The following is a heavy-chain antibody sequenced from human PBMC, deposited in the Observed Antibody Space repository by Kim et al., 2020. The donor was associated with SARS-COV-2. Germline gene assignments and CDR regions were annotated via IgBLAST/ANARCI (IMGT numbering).Heavy chain of an antibody. V-gene: IGHV1-18*01. CDR2: ISAYNGNT. D-gene: IGHD6-19*01. J-gene: IGHJ4*02. CDR1: GYSFTTYG. CDR3: ARGRLAVAWTSIDY. Sequence: ASVKVSCKASGYSFTTYGISWVRQAPGQGLEWMGWISAYNGNTNSAQKLQGRVTMTTDTSTSTAYMELKSLKSDDTAVYYCARGRLAVAWTSIDYWGQGTLRSVSS.